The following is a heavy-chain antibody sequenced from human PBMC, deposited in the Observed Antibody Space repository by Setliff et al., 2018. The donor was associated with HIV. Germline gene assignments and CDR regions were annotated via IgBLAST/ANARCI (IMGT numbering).Heavy chain of an antibody. CDR1: GGSFSGYY. Sequence: SETLSLTCAVYGGSFSGYYWSWIRQPPGKGLEWIGSIYYSGSTYYNPSLKSRVTISVDTSKNQFSLKLSSVTAADTAVYYCAGSTIFGVVDYWGQGTLVTVSS. V-gene: IGHV4-34*01. D-gene: IGHD3-3*01. CDR2: IYYSGST. J-gene: IGHJ4*02. CDR3: AGSTIFGVVDY.